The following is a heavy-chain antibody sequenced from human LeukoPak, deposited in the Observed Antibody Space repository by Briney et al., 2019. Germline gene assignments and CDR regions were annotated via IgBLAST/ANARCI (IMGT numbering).Heavy chain of an antibody. CDR2: IIPIVNIA. CDR1: GGIFSRLA. J-gene: IGHJ4*02. Sequence: SVKVSCKASGGIFSRLAISWVRQAPGQGLEWMGRIIPIVNIANYAQKFQGRVTITADKSTSTAYMELSSLRSEDTAVYYCAREPCTNGVCYDDYWGQGTLVTVSS. V-gene: IGHV1-69*04. D-gene: IGHD2-8*01. CDR3: AREPCTNGVCYDDY.